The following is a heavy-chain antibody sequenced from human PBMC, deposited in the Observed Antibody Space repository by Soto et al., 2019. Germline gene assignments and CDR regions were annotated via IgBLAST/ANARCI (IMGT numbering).Heavy chain of an antibody. CDR3: AKEGRLAVADS. V-gene: IGHV3-30*18. CDR1: GFTFSSYG. J-gene: IGHJ5*02. D-gene: IGHD6-19*01. CDR2: ISYDGSNK. Sequence: PGGSLRLSCAASGFTFSSYGMHWVRQAPGKGLEWVAVISYDGSNKYYADSVKGRFTISRDNSKNTLYLQMNSLRAEDTAVYYCAKEGRLAVADSWGQGTLVTVSS.